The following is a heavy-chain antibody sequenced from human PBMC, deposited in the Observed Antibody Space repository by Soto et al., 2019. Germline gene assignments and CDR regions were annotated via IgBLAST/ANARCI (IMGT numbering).Heavy chain of an antibody. J-gene: IGHJ5*02. CDR3: ARLKETAKIMVS. Sequence: EEQLVESGGGLVQPGGSLRLSCAASGFNFGSYWMRWVRQAPGKGLEWVANIRQDGGVVHYVDSVKDRFTVARDNAKNSLYLQMNSLRAEDTDVYYCARLKETAKIMVSWGQGTLVTVS. D-gene: IGHD3-10*01. CDR1: GFNFGSYW. CDR2: IRQDGGVV. V-gene: IGHV3-7*03.